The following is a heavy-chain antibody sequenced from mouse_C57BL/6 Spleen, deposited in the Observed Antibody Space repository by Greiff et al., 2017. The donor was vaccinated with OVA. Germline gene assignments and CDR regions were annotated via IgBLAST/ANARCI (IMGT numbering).Heavy chain of an antibody. CDR1: GFTFSSYA. J-gene: IGHJ4*01. Sequence: DVKLVESGEGLVKPGGSLKLSCAASGFTFSSYAMSWVRQTPEKRLEWVAYISSGGDYIYYADTVKGRFTISRDNARNTLYLQMSSLKSEDTAMYYCTREGTYYSNYDAMDYWGQGTSVTVSS. CDR2: ISSGGDYI. CDR3: TREGTYYSNYDAMDY. D-gene: IGHD2-5*01. V-gene: IGHV5-9-1*02.